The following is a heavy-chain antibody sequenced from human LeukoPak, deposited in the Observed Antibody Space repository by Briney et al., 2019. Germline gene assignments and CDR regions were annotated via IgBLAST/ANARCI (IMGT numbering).Heavy chain of an antibody. J-gene: IGHJ4*02. D-gene: IGHD6-13*01. CDR1: GGSISSSSYY. CDR2: IYYSGST. V-gene: IGHV4-61*05. CDR3: AVTGIAAAGTYFDY. Sequence: SETLSLTCTVSGGSISSSSYYWGWIRQPPGKGLEWIGYIYYSGSTNYNPSLKSRVTISVDTSKNQFSLKLSSVTAADTAVYYCAVTGIAAAGTYFDYWGQGTLVTVSS.